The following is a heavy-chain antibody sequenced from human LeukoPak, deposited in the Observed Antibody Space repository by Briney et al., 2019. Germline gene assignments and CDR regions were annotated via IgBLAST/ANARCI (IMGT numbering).Heavy chain of an antibody. CDR1: GFTFSTYA. CDR2: ISYDGSNK. J-gene: IGHJ3*02. V-gene: IGHV3-30*14. Sequence: GGSLRLSCAASGFTFSTYAMHWVRQAPGKGLEWVAVISYDGSNKYYADSVKGRFTISRDNSKNTLYLQMGSLRAEDMAVYYCARSPGEVVNPEYAFDIWGQGTMVTVSS. CDR3: ARSPGEVVNPEYAFDI. D-gene: IGHD3-10*01.